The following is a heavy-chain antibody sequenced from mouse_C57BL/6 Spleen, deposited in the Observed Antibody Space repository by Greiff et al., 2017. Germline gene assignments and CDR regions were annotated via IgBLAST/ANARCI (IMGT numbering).Heavy chain of an antibody. CDR1: GYSFTGYY. CDR3: ARFGNYWYFDV. CDR2: INPSTGGT. V-gene: IGHV1-42*01. Sequence: VQLQQSGPELVKPGASVKISCKASGYSFTGYYMNWVKQSPEKSLEWIGEINPSTGGTTYNQKLKAKATLTVDKSSSTAYMQLKSLTSEDSAVYYCARFGNYWYFDVWGTGTTVTVSS. J-gene: IGHJ1*03. D-gene: IGHD2-1*01.